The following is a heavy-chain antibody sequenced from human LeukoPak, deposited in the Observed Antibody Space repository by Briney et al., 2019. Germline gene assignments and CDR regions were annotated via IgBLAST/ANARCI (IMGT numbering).Heavy chain of an antibody. CDR1: GFTFSDYY. CDR2: ISSSGSTI. CDR3: ARDQPIGYNYGYPFDN. D-gene: IGHD5-18*01. Sequence: GGSLRLSCAASGFTFSDYYMSWIRQAPGKGLEWVSYISSSGSTIYYADSVKGRFTISRDNAKNSLYLQMDNLRVEDTAVYYCARDQPIGYNYGYPFDNWGQGTLVTVSS. J-gene: IGHJ4*02. V-gene: IGHV3-11*04.